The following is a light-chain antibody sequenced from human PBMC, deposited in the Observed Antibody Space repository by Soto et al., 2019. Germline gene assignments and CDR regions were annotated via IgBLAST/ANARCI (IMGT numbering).Light chain of an antibody. J-gene: IGLJ1*01. CDR2: EVT. Sequence: QPVLTQPAYVSGSPGQSVAISCTGTRSDVGAYNYVSWYQQHPGKAPKLMISEVTNRPPGVSDRFSGSKSGNTASLTISGLQAEDEADYYCSSFTSRFTFVFGTGTKVTVL. V-gene: IGLV2-14*01. CDR1: RSDVGAYNY. CDR3: SSFTSRFTFV.